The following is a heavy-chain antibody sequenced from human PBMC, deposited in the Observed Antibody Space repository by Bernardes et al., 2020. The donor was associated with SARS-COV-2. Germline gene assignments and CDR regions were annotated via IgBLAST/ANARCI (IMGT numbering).Heavy chain of an antibody. Sequence: SNTLQVICALSGESLHGVYWSWVRQCPGQGLEYIEHVNDFGVADYKSSLKSRVTMSVDTSQTQVSLKLTSVTAADTATYYCARGRRDNRYNLEVWGDGAAVTVSS. D-gene: IGHD1-1*01. V-gene: IGHV4-34*01. CDR3: ARGRRDNRYNLEV. CDR2: VNDFGVA. J-gene: IGHJ6*04. CDR1: GESLHGVY.